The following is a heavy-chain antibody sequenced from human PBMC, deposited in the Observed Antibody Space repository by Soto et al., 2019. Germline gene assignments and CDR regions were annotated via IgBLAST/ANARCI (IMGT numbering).Heavy chain of an antibody. V-gene: IGHV3-30-3*01. Sequence: GGPLRFPSAPSGFTFSDYAMHGVRQAPGKGLEWVAVISYDGSNKYYADSVKGRFTISRDNSKNTLYLQMNSLRAEDTAVYYCARVELGDFWSGGAFDTWGQGTMVTVSS. CDR1: GFTFSDYA. J-gene: IGHJ3*02. D-gene: IGHD3-3*01. CDR2: ISYDGSNK. CDR3: ARVELGDFWSGGAFDT.